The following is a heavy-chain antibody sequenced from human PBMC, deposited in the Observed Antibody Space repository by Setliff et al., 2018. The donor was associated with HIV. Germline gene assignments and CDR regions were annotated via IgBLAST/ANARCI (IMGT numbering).Heavy chain of an antibody. Sequence: GGSLRLSCGASGITLTNAWMSWVRQAPGKGLEWVASIKDDGREEDYADSVKGRFTISRDNAKTSLFLQMDSLGAEDTAVYYCARCLNTEYWSGYSPFDSWGLGSLVTVSS. CDR2: IKDDGREE. D-gene: IGHD3-3*01. CDR3: ARCLNTEYWSGYSPFDS. V-gene: IGHV3-7*03. J-gene: IGHJ4*02. CDR1: GITLTNAW.